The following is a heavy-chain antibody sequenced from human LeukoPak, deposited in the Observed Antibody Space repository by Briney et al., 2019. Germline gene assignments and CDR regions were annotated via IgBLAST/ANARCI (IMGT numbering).Heavy chain of an antibody. CDR3: ARNQYCSSTSCSLHFDY. CDR2: ISYDGSNK. D-gene: IGHD2-2*01. V-gene: IGHV3-30-3*01. Sequence: GGSLRLSCAASGFTFSSYAMHWVRQAPGKGLEWVAVISYDGSNKYYADSVKGRFTISRDNSKNTLYLQMSSLRAEDTAVYYCARNQYCSSTSCSLHFDYWGQGTLVTVSS. CDR1: GFTFSSYA. J-gene: IGHJ4*02.